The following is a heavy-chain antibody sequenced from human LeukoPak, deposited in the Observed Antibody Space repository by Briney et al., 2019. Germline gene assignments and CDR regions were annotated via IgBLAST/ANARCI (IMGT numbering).Heavy chain of an antibody. CDR1: GGSISSYY. V-gene: IGHV4-59*08. D-gene: IGHD3-9*01. CDR2: IYYSGST. CDR3: ASLGATYYDILTGYRADAFDI. J-gene: IGHJ3*02. Sequence: SETLSLTCTVSGGSISSYYWSWIRQPPGKGLEWIGYIYYSGSTNYNPSLKSRVTISVDTSKNQFSLKLSSVTAADTAVYYCASLGATYYDILTGYRADAFDIWGQGTMVTVSS.